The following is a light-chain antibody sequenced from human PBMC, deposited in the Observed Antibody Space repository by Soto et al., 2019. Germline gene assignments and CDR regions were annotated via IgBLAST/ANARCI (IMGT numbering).Light chain of an antibody. V-gene: IGKV1-39*01. CDR3: QQSYSTSV. CDR1: QSISTY. Sequence: DIQMTQSPSSLSASVGDRVTITCRASQSISTYLNWYQQKPGKAPKLLIYAASSLQSGVPSRFSGSGSGTDLTLTISGLQHEDSATYYCQQSYSTSVFGQGTKLEIK. J-gene: IGKJ2*01. CDR2: AAS.